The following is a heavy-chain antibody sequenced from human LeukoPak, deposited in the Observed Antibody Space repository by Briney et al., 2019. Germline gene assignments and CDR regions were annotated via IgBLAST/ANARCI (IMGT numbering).Heavy chain of an antibody. V-gene: IGHV3-73*01. CDR2: ITTKANSYAT. D-gene: IGHD6-19*01. CDR1: GFTFSAFH. J-gene: IGHJ4*02. Sequence: GGSLRLSCAASGFTFSAFHMRWVRQASGKGLEWVGRITTKANSYATAYAASVKGRFTVSRDDSKNTAYLQMSSLKTEDTAVYYCTTYTSGHYWGQGTLVTVSP. CDR3: TTYTSGHY.